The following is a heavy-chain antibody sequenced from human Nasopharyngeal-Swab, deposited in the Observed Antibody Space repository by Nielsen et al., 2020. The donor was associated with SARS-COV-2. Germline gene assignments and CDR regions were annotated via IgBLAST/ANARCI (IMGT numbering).Heavy chain of an antibody. V-gene: IGHV3-23*01. CDR1: GFTFSSYA. CDR2: ISGSGGST. Sequence: GESLKISCAASGFTFSSYAMSWVRQAPGKGLEWVSAISGSGGSTYYADSVKGRFTISRDNSMNTLYLQMNSLRAEDTAVYYCAKALSANNWNYYYYGMDVWGQGTTVTVSS. CDR3: AKALSANNWNYYYYGMDV. J-gene: IGHJ6*02. D-gene: IGHD1-20*01.